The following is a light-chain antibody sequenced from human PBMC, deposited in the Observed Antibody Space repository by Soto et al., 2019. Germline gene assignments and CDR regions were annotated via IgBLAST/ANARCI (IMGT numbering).Light chain of an antibody. Sequence: QSALTQPPSVSGAPGQRVTISCTGSSSNIGAGYDVHWYQQLPGTAPKLLIYGNSNRPSGVPDRFSGSKSGTSASLAITGLQAEDEADYYCQSYDSSLSGYVLFGGGTKLTVL. J-gene: IGLJ2*01. V-gene: IGLV1-40*01. CDR2: GNS. CDR1: SSNIGAGYD. CDR3: QSYDSSLSGYVL.